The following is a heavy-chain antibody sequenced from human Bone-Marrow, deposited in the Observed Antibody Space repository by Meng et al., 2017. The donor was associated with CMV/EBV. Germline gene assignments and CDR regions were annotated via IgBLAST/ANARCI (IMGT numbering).Heavy chain of an antibody. CDR3: ARINWGYYAFDI. CDR2: IIPILGIA. D-gene: IGHD7-27*01. CDR1: GGTFSSYA. V-gene: IGHV1-69*10. J-gene: IGHJ3*02. Sequence: SVKVSCKASGGTFSSYAISWVRQAPGQGLEWMGGIIPILGIANYAQKFQGRVTITADKSTSTAYMELSSLRSEDTAVYYCARINWGYYAFDIWGQGTMVTVSS.